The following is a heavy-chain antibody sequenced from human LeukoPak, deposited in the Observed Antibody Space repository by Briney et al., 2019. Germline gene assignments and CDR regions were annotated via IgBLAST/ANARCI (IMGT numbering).Heavy chain of an antibody. CDR3: ARVAPYYDYPPGPLFDY. V-gene: IGHV3-11*04. CDR2: ISSSSSTI. CDR1: GFTFSDYY. D-gene: IGHD3-16*01. J-gene: IGHJ4*02. Sequence: GGSLRLSCAASGFTFSDYYMSWFRQAPGKGLEWVSYISSSSSTIFYADSVKGRFTISRDNAKNSLYLQMNSLRAEDTAVYYCARVAPYYDYPPGPLFDYWGQGTLVTVSS.